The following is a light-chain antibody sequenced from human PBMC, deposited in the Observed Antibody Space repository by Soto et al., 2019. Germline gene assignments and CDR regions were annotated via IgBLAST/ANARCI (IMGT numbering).Light chain of an antibody. CDR1: QSLVHSDGIAY. Sequence: DVVMTQSPLSLPVTLGQPASISCRSNQSLVHSDGIAYFSWFQXRQGRSQRGXIYKVSNRDSGVPARFSGSGSGTDLAMRISRVEAEDVGVYYCMQGTHWPITFGQGTRLENK. J-gene: IGKJ5*01. CDR2: KVS. CDR3: MQGTHWPIT. V-gene: IGKV2-30*02.